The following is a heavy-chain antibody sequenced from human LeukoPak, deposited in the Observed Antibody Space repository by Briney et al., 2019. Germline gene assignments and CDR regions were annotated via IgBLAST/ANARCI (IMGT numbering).Heavy chain of an antibody. D-gene: IGHD3-22*01. CDR1: GGSFSGYY. Sequence: SETLSLTCAVYGGSFSGYYWSWIRQPPGKGLEWIGEINHSGSTNYNPSLKSRVTISVDTSKNQFSLKLSSVTAADTAVYYCARGPAEYYYDSSGIPIIVWGQGTMVTVSS. CDR3: ARGPAEYYYDSSGIPIIV. V-gene: IGHV4-34*01. CDR2: INHSGST. J-gene: IGHJ3*01.